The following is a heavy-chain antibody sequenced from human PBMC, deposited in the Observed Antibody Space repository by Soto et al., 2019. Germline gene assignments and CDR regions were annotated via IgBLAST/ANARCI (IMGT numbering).Heavy chain of an antibody. J-gene: IGHJ5*02. D-gene: IGHD3-22*01. V-gene: IGHV4-31*03. CDR2: IYYSGST. Sequence: SETLSLTCTVSGGSISSGGYYWSWIRQHPGKGLEWIGYIYYSGSTYYNPSLKGRVTISVDTSKNQFSLKLSSVTAADTAVYYCARDVEYYDSSGYISPLFDPWGQGTLVTVSS. CDR3: ARDVEYYDSSGYISPLFDP. CDR1: GGSISSGGYY.